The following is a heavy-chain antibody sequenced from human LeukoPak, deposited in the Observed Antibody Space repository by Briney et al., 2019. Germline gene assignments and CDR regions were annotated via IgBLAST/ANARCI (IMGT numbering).Heavy chain of an antibody. D-gene: IGHD3-22*01. Sequence: PSETLSLTCTVSGGSISSGSYYWSWIRQPAGKGLEWIRRIYTSGSTNYNPSLKSRVTISVDTSKNQFSLKLSSVTAADTAVYYCARTRITMIVVENEDAFDIWGQGTMVTVSS. CDR1: GGSISSGSYY. CDR3: ARTRITMIVVENEDAFDI. CDR2: IYTSGST. V-gene: IGHV4-61*02. J-gene: IGHJ3*02.